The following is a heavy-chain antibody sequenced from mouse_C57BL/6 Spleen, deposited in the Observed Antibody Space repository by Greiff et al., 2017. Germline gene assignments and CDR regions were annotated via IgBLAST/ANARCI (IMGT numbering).Heavy chain of an antibody. CDR1: GYTFTNYW. V-gene: IGHV1-63*01. CDR3: AREHYYGSSPFAY. CDR2: IYPGGGYT. Sequence: QVQLQQSGAELVRPGTSVKMSCKASGYTFTNYWIGWAKQRPGHGLEWIGDIYPGGGYTNYNEKLKGKATLTADKSSSTAYMQFSSLTSEDSAIYYCAREHYYGSSPFAYWGQGTLVTVSA. D-gene: IGHD1-1*01. J-gene: IGHJ3*01.